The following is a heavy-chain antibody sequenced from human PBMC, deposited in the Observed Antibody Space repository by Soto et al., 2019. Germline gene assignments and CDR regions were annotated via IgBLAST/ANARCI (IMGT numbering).Heavy chain of an antibody. CDR2: ISNSGGST. D-gene: IGHD1-26*01. CDR3: AKEDVGGYYYSGL. Sequence: GGSLRLSCAASGFTFSNYVMSWVRQAPGKGLEWVSSISNSGGSTYYADSVKGRFTISRDNSKNTLYLQMNSLRADDTAVYYCAKEDVGGYYYSGLWGRGTLVTVSS. J-gene: IGHJ4*02. V-gene: IGHV3-23*01. CDR1: GFTFSNYV.